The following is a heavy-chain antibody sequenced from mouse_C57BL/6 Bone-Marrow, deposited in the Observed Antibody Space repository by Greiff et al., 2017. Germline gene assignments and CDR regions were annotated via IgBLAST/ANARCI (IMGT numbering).Heavy chain of an antibody. CDR3: ARGHFFMDD. D-gene: IGHD3-1*01. CDR1: GYTFTSYW. Sequence: QVQLQQPGAELVKPGASVTLSCKASGYTFTSYWMHWVKQRPGQGLEWIGMIHPTSGSTNYNEKFKSKATLTVDKSSSTAYMHLSSLPSEDSAVYYCARGHFFMDDWGQGTSVTVSS. V-gene: IGHV1-64*01. J-gene: IGHJ4*01. CDR2: IHPTSGST.